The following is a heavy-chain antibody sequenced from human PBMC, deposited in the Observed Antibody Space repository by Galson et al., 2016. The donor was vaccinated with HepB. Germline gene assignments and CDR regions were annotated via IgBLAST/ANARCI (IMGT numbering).Heavy chain of an antibody. CDR2: ISSSGTTI. J-gene: IGHJ4*02. D-gene: IGHD3-9*01. V-gene: IGHV3-48*03. CDR1: GFTFSRYE. CDR3: AREPVRLDDLLTGPPKHPDY. Sequence: SLRLSCAASGFTFSRYEMNWVRQAPGKGLEWVSYISSSGTTIYYADSVKGRFTISRDNAKNSLYLQMNSLRAEDTAVYYCAREPVRLDDLLTGPPKHPDYGGQGTLVTVSS.